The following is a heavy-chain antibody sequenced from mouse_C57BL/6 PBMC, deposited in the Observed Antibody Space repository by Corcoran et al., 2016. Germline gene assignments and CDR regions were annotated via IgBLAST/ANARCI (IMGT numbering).Heavy chain of an antibody. CDR3: AREGTAVVARDYAMDY. CDR1: GYTFTDYY. CDR2: INPNNGGT. D-gene: IGHD1-1*01. Sequence: EVQLQQSGPELVKPGASVKISCKASGYTFTDYYMNWVKQSHGKSLEWIGDINPNNGGTSYNQKFKGKATLTVDKSSSTAYMELRSLTSEDSAVYYCAREGTAVVARDYAMDYWGQGTSVTVSS. J-gene: IGHJ4*01. V-gene: IGHV1-26*01.